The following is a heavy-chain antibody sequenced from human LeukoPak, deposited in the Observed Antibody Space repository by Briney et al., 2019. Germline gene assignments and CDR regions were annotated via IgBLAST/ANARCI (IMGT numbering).Heavy chain of an antibody. D-gene: IGHD3-22*01. CDR2: IIPILGTA. V-gene: IGHV1-69*13. CDR1: GGTFSSYI. J-gene: IGHJ4*02. Sequence: ASVKISCKALGGTFSSYIITWVRQAPGQGLEWMGGIIPILGTANYAQKFQGRVTITADESTSTAYMELSSLRSEDTAVYFCARTGYHYNSYGYYFLDYWGQGTLVTVSS. CDR3: ARTGYHYNSYGYYFLDY.